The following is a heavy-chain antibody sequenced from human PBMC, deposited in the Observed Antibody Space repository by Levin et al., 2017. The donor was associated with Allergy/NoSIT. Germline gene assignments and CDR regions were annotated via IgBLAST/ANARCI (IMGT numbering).Heavy chain of an antibody. Sequence: GGSLRLSCAASGFTFSDYGIHWVRQAPGKGLEWVAVISYDGSNKYYADSVKGRFTISRDNSKNTLHLQMNSLRGEDTAVYYGAKAFGVTGTDALDSWGQGTMVTVSS. CDR2: ISYDGSNK. V-gene: IGHV3-30*18. J-gene: IGHJ3*02. CDR1: GFTFSDYG. D-gene: IGHD6-19*01. CDR3: AKAFGVTGTDALDS.